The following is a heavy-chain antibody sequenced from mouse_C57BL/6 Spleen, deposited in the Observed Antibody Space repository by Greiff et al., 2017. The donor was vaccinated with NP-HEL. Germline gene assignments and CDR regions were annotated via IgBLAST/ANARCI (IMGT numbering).Heavy chain of an antibody. CDR3: ARWGRGDY. V-gene: IGHV1-80*01. D-gene: IGHD3-3*01. CDR2: IYPGDGDT. Sequence: VKLVESGAELVKPGASVKISCKASGYAFSSNWMNWVKQRPGKGLEWIGQIYPGDGDTNYNGKFKGKATLTADKSSSTAYMQLSSLTSEDSAVYFCARWGRGDYWGQGTTLTVSS. CDR1: GYAFSSNW. J-gene: IGHJ2*01.